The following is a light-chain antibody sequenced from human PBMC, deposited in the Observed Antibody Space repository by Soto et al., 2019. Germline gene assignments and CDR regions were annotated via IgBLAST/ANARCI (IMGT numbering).Light chain of an antibody. CDR1: QNIGYW. Sequence: DIQMTQSPPTVSAFVGDRVTFSCRASQNIGYWLAWYQQKPGQAPVLLIEKTSSLQSGGASRFYGSGAGTDFTLTITSLQTDDVGTYYCQQYSRYWTFGPGTKVEIK. CDR2: KTS. CDR3: QQYSRYWT. J-gene: IGKJ1*01. V-gene: IGKV1-5*03.